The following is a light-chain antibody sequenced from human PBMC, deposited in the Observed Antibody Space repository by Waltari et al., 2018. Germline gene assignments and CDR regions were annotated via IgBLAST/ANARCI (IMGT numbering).Light chain of an antibody. CDR1: QGISSY. Sequence: DIQLTQSPSFLSASVGDRVTITCRASQGISSYLAWYQQKPGKAPKHLIYAASTLQSGVPSRFSGSGSGTAFTLTISSLQPEDFATYYCQQLNSYPLTFGGGTKVEIK. CDR3: QQLNSYPLT. V-gene: IGKV1-9*01. CDR2: AAS. J-gene: IGKJ4*01.